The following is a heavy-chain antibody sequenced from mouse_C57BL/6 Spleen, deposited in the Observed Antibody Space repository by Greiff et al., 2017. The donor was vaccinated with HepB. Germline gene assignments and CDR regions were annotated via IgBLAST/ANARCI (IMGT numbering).Heavy chain of an antibody. V-gene: IGHV3-6*01. CDR1: GYSITSGYY. CDR2: ISYDGSN. D-gene: IGHD1-1*01. J-gene: IGHJ1*03. CDR3: ARHYYGSSYGTDWYFDV. Sequence: ESGPGLVKPSQSLSLTCSVTGYSITSGYYWNWIRQFPGNKLEWMGYISYDGSNNYNPSLKNRISITRDTSKNQFFLKLNSVTTEDTATYYCARHYYGSSYGTDWYFDVWGTGTTVTVSS.